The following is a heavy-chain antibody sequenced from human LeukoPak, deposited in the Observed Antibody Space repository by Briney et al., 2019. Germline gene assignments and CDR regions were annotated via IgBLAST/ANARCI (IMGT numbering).Heavy chain of an antibody. CDR3: ARGLSYGKPRFDY. CDR1: GGSINSYY. V-gene: IGHV4-4*07. CDR2: IYTSGST. D-gene: IGHD1-26*01. J-gene: IGHJ4*02. Sequence: SETLSLTCSVSGGSINSYYWSWIRQPAGKGLEWIGRIYTSGSTNYNPSLKSRVTISVDTSKNQFSLKLSSVTAADTAVYYCARGLSYGKPRFDYWGQGTLVTVSS.